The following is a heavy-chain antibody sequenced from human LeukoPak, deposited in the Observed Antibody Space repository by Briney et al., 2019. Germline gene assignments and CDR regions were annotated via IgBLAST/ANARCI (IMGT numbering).Heavy chain of an antibody. CDR1: GGSISSYY. V-gene: IGHV4-4*07. D-gene: IGHD2-2*01. J-gene: IGHJ5*02. CDR2: IYTSGST. CDR3: ARDLTCSSTSCHPPGQNWFDP. Sequence: SETLSLTCTVSGGSISSYYWSWIRQPAGKGLEWIGRIYTSGSTNYNPSLKSRVTMSVDTSKNQFSLKLSSVTAADTAVYYCARDLTCSSTSCHPPGQNWFDPWGQGTLVTVSS.